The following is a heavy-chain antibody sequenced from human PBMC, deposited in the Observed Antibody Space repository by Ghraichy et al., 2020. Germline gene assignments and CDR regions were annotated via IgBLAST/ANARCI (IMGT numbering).Heavy chain of an antibody. D-gene: IGHD3-22*01. CDR3: ARVPLPYDSGPPDY. CDR2: FYSSGNT. Sequence: SETLSLTCTVSGGSISSGGYYWSWIRQHPGKGLEWIGYFYSSGNTYYNPSLQSRVTFSGDTSKNQFSLKLTSVTAADTALYYCARVPLPYDSGPPDYWGQGALVTVSS. CDR1: GGSISSGGYY. J-gene: IGHJ4*02. V-gene: IGHV4-31*03.